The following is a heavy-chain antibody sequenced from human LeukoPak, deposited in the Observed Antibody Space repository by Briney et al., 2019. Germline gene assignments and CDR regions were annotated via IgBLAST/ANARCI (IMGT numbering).Heavy chain of an antibody. CDR2: IAWNSGNT. CDR3: AKDMNSYGSGSSYNPWGPFDS. D-gene: IGHD3-10*01. V-gene: IGHV3-9*01. Sequence: GGSLRLSCAASGFTFDNYAMHWVRQAPGKGLEWVSGIAWNSGNTGFADSVKGRFTISRDNAESSLSLQMNSLTPEDTAFYFCAKDMNSYGSGSSYNPWGPFDSWGQGTLVTASS. J-gene: IGHJ4*02. CDR1: GFTFDNYA.